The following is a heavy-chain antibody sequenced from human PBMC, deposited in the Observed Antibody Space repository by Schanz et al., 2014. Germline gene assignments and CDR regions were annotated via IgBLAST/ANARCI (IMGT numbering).Heavy chain of an antibody. D-gene: IGHD3-3*01. CDR1: GGTFSTYT. J-gene: IGHJ4*02. V-gene: IGHV1-18*01. Sequence: QVHLVQSGAEVKKPGSSVKVSCKASGGTFSTYTISWVRQAPGQGPEFMGWISTFRNEDTNSAQRFQGRLTMTTDTSTSTACMELRSLRSDDTAVYYCARGCDFLDRWGQGTLVTVSA. CDR2: ISTFRNEDT. CDR3: ARGCDFLDR.